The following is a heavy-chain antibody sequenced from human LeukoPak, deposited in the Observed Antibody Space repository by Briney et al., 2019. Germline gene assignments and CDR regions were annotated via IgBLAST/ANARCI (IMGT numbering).Heavy chain of an antibody. D-gene: IGHD1-1*01. J-gene: IGHJ6*02. V-gene: IGHV1-58*01. CDR3: AAEGRGAGTTYYYGMDV. Sequence: SVKVSCKASGFTFTSSAVQWVRQARGQRLEWIGWIVVGSGNTNYAQKFQERVTITRDMSTSTAYMELSSLRSEDTAVYYCAAEGRGAGTTYYYGMDVWGQGTTVTVSS. CDR1: GFTFTSSA. CDR2: IVVGSGNT.